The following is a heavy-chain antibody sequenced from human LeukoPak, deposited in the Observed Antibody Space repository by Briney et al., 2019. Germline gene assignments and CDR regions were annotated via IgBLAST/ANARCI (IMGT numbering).Heavy chain of an antibody. V-gene: IGHV3-23*01. J-gene: IGHJ4*02. Sequence: GGSLRLSCAASGFTFSSSSISWVRQAPGKGLEWVSAITDAVGSTHYADSVKGRFTISSDNSKNTVYLQMNSLRPEDMAVYYCAKEIFSGLLYIDYWGQGTLVSVSS. D-gene: IGHD5-12*01. CDR1: GFTFSSSS. CDR2: ITDAVGST. CDR3: AKEIFSGLLYIDY.